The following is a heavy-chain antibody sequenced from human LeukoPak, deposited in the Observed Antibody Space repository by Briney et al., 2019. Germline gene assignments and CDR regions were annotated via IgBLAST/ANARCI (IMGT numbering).Heavy chain of an antibody. CDR2: INHSGST. Sequence: PSETLSLTCAVYGGSFSGYYWSWIRQPPGKGLEWIGEINHSGSTNYNPSLKSRVTISVDTSKNQFSLKLSSVTAADTAVYYCACPIGVRGAYFDYWGQGTLVTVSS. CDR3: ACPIGVRGAYFDY. J-gene: IGHJ4*02. V-gene: IGHV4-34*01. D-gene: IGHD3-10*01. CDR1: GGSFSGYY.